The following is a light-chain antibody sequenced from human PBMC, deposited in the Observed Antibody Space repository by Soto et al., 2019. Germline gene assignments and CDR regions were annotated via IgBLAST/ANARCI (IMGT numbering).Light chain of an antibody. V-gene: IGKV3-20*01. CDR1: QSVTSSY. Sequence: EIVLTQSPGTLSLSPGERATLSCRASQSVTSSYLAWYQQKPGQAPRLLIYGASGRATGIPDRFSVSGSGTDFTLTISRLEPEDFAVYYCQQYGSSPLTFGGGTKVEIK. J-gene: IGKJ4*01. CDR3: QQYGSSPLT. CDR2: GAS.